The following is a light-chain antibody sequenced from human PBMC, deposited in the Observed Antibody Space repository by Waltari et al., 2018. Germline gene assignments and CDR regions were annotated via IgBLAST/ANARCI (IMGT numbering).Light chain of an antibody. CDR1: SSDVGGYNY. J-gene: IGLJ2*01. V-gene: IGLV2-14*03. CDR3: SSYISSSTLEL. Sequence: QSALAQPASVSGSPGQSITISCTGTSSDVGGYNYVSWYQQHPGKAPKLMIYDVSNRPSGVSNRFSGSKSGNTASLTISGLQAEDEADYYCSSYISSSTLELFDGGTSLTVL. CDR2: DVS.